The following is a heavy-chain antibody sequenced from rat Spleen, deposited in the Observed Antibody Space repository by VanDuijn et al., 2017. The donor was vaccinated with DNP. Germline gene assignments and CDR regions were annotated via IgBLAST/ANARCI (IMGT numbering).Heavy chain of an antibody. CDR3: ARDRGDGTYYSPFGF. CDR1: GFSLTSYN. CDR2: IWTGGTT. Sequence: QVQLKESGPGLVQPSQTLSLTCTVSGFSLTSYNVHWVRQPAGKGLEWMGVIWTGGTTDYNAPLKSRLSISRDTSKSQVFLKMNSLQTEDIAPYYCARDRGDGTYYSPFGFWGQGVMVTVSS. J-gene: IGHJ2*01. D-gene: IGHD1-12*02. V-gene: IGHV2-30*01.